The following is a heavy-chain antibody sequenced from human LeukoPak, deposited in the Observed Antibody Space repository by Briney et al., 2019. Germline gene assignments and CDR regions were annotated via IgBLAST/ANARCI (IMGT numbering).Heavy chain of an antibody. D-gene: IGHD3-22*01. J-gene: IGHJ4*02. CDR1: GGSISSYY. V-gene: IGHV4-59*12. Sequence: SETLSLTCTVSGGSISSYYWSWIRQPPGKGLEWIGYIYYSGSTNYNPSLKSRVTISVDTSKNQFSLKLSSVTAADTAVYYCARGTYYYDSSGYSFYFDYWGQGTLVTVSS. CDR2: IYYSGST. CDR3: ARGTYYYDSSGYSFYFDY.